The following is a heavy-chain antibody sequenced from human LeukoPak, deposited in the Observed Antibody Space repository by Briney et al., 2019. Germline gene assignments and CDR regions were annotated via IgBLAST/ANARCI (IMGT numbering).Heavy chain of an antibody. Sequence: PSETLSLACAVSGYSISSGYYWGWIRQPPGKGLEWIGSIYHSGSTYYNPSLKSRVTISVDTSKNQFSLKLSSVTAADTAVYYCARDRVGRFGELSFWFDPWGQGTLVTVSS. D-gene: IGHD3-10*01. J-gene: IGHJ5*02. CDR2: IYHSGST. V-gene: IGHV4-38-2*02. CDR1: GYSISSGYY. CDR3: ARDRVGRFGELSFWFDP.